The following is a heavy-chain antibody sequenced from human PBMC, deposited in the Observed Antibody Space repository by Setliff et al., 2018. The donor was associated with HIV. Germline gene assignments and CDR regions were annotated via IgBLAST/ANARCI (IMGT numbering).Heavy chain of an antibody. CDR2: IYYTGSA. V-gene: IGHV4-39*07. Sequence: PSETLSLTCTVSGGSISSSSYYWGWIRQPPGKGLEWIGSIYYTGSAYYIPSLKSRVTISVDTSNNQFSLRLSSVTAADTAVYYCARAPGVTPFDHWGPGTQVTVSS. CDR1: GGSISSSSYY. J-gene: IGHJ4*02. D-gene: IGHD2-21*02. CDR3: ARAPGVTPFDH.